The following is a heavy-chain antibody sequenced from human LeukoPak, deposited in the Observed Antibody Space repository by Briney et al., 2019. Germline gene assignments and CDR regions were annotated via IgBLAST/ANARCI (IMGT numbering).Heavy chain of an antibody. CDR1: GFTVSSNY. D-gene: IGHD3-10*01. Sequence: PGGSLRLSCAASGFTVSSNYMSWVRQAPGKGLEWVSAISGSGGSTYYADSVKGRFTISRDNSKNTLYLQMNSLRAEDTAVYYCAKGLSGVRGPYYGMDVWGQGTTVTVSS. V-gene: IGHV3-23*01. CDR2: ISGSGGST. CDR3: AKGLSGVRGPYYGMDV. J-gene: IGHJ6*02.